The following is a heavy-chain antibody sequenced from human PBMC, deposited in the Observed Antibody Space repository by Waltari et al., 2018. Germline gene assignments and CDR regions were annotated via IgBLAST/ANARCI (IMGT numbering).Heavy chain of an antibody. V-gene: IGHV1-18*01. D-gene: IGHD3-22*01. CDR2: ISAYNGNT. CDR1: GYTFTSYG. CDR3: ARTHTMIVVTPSDAFDI. J-gene: IGHJ3*02. Sequence: QVQLVQSGAEVKKPGASVKVSCKASGYTFTSYGISWVRQAPGQGLEWMGWISAYNGNTNYAQKLQGRVTMTTDTSTSTAYMELRSLRSDDTAVYYCARTHTMIVVTPSDAFDIWGQGTMVTVSS.